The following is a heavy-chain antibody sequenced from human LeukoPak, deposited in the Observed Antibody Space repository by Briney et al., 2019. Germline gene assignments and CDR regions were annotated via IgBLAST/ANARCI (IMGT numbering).Heavy chain of an antibody. D-gene: IGHD6-13*01. CDR2: ISNSGGST. V-gene: IGHV3-23*01. CDR1: GFTFSSYA. J-gene: IGHJ4*02. Sequence: SGGSLRLSCAASGFTFSSYAMSWVRQAPGKGLEWVSAISNSGGSTYYADSVKGRFAISRDNSKNTLYLQMNSLRAEDTAVYYSAKVDRGIAGAGDYWGQGTLVTVSS. CDR3: AKVDRGIAGAGDY.